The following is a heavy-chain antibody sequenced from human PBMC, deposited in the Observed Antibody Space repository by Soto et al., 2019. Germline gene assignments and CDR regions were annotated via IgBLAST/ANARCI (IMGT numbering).Heavy chain of an antibody. CDR1: GFTVSSNY. Sequence: PGGSLRLSCAASGFTVSSNYMSWVRQAPGKGLEWVSVIYGGDSTYYADSVKGRFTISRDNSKNTLYLQMNSLRAEDTAVYYCARDPPMRGGDSCCYFDYWGQGTLVTVSS. D-gene: IGHD2-21*01. J-gene: IGHJ4*02. V-gene: IGHV3-53*01. CDR2: IYGGDST. CDR3: ARDPPMRGGDSCCYFDY.